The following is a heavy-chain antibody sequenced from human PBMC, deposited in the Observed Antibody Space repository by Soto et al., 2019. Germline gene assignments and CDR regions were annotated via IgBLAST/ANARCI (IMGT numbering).Heavy chain of an antibody. J-gene: IGHJ4*02. D-gene: IGHD4-17*01. CDR3: AREPVRFYGDAETFN. Sequence: ASVKVSCKASGYTFTSYYMHWVRQAPGQGLEWMGIINPSGGSTSYAQKFQGRVTMTRDTSTSTVYMELSSLRSEDTAVYYCAREPVRFYGDAETFNWGQGILVTVSS. CDR2: INPSGGST. CDR1: GYTFTSYY. V-gene: IGHV1-46*01.